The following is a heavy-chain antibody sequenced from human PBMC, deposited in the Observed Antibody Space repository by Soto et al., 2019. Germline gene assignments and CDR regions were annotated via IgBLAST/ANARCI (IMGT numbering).Heavy chain of an antibody. V-gene: IGHV4-31*03. J-gene: IGHJ6*02. CDR2: IYYSGST. CDR3: ARVSSWSGYYYYGMDV. D-gene: IGHD6-13*01. Sequence: PSETLSLTCTVSGGSISSGGYYWSWIRQHPGKGLEWIGYIYYSGSTYYNPSLKSRVTISVDTSKNQFSLKLSSVTAADTAVYYCARVSSWSGYYYYGMDVWGQGTTVTVS. CDR1: GGSISSGGYY.